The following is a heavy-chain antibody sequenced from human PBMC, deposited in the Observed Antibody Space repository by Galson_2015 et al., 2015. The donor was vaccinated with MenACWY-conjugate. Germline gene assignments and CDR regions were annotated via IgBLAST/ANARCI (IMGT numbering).Heavy chain of an antibody. Sequence: SLRLSCAASGFTFSSYSMNWVRQAPGKGLEWVSSISSSSSYIYYADSVKGRFTISRDNAKNSLYLQMNSLRAEDTAVYYCARDGIVGATSLKSQHKPTPLDYWGQGTLVTVSS. CDR3: ARDGIVGATSLKSQHKPTPLDY. CDR1: GFTFSSYS. CDR2: ISSSSSYI. V-gene: IGHV3-21*01. J-gene: IGHJ4*02. D-gene: IGHD1-26*01.